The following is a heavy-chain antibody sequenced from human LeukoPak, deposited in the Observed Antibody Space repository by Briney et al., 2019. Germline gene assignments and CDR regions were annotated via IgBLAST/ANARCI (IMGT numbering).Heavy chain of an antibody. J-gene: IGHJ4*02. V-gene: IGHV3-21*01. CDR1: GFTFSSYS. CDR2: ISSSSSYI. D-gene: IGHD6-13*01. CDR3: ARDRVHLIAAAGYFDY. Sequence: GGSLRLSCAASGFTFSSYSMNWVRQAPGKGLEWVSSISSSSSYIYYADSVKGRFTISRDNSKNTLYLQMNSLRAEDTAVYYCARDRVHLIAAAGYFDYWGQGTLVTVSS.